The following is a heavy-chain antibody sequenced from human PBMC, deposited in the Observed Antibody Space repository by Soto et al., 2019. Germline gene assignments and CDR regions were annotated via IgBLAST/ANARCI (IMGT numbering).Heavy chain of an antibody. J-gene: IGHJ4*02. D-gene: IGHD2-15*01. CDR1: GGYFSGYY. Sequence: VQLQQWGAGLLQPSETLALTCAVYGGYFSGYYWSWIRQRPGKGLEWIGEINHSGSTNYNPSLKSRATLSVATSRTQCYLKLSSVTSADTAVYYWAITRTTPGFDYWGQGTLVTVSS. CDR2: INHSGST. CDR3: AITRTTPGFDY. V-gene: IGHV4-34*01.